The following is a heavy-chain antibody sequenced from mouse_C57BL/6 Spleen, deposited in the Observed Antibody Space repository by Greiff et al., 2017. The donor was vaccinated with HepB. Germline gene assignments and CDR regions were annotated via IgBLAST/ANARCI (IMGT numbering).Heavy chain of an antibody. V-gene: IGHV3-6*01. CDR2: ISYDGSN. CDR3: ARDRDGYYVTYFDY. Sequence: EVQLQESGPGLVKPSQSLSLTCSVTGYSITSGYYWNWIRQFPGNKLEWMGYISYDGSNNYNPSLKNRISITRDTSKNQFFLKLNSVTTEDTATYYCARDRDGYYVTYFDYWGQGTTLTVSS. D-gene: IGHD2-3*01. J-gene: IGHJ2*01. CDR1: GYSITSGYY.